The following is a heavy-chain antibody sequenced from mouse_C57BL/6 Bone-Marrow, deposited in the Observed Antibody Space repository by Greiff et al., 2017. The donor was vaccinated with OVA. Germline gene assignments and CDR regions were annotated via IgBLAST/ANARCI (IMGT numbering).Heavy chain of an antibody. CDR3: ARDTTVVARSPYYFDY. CDR1: GYTFTSYW. D-gene: IGHD1-1*01. Sequence: QVQLKQSGAELAKPGASVKLSCKASGYTFTSYWMHWVKQRPGQGLEWIGYINPSSGYTKYNQKFKDKATLTADKSSSTAYMQLSSLTYEDSAVYYCARDTTVVARSPYYFDYWGQGTTLTVSS. V-gene: IGHV1-7*01. CDR2: INPSSGYT. J-gene: IGHJ2*01.